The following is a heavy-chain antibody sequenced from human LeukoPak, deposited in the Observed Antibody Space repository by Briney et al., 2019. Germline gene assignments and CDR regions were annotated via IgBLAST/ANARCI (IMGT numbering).Heavy chain of an antibody. Sequence: SETLSLTCTVSGGSISSYYWSWIRQPAGKGLEWIGRIYSSGSTTYNPSLKSRVTMSVDTSKNQFSLKVTSVTAADTAVYYCARDSGTTGEGKFGPWGQGTLVTVSS. V-gene: IGHV4-4*07. J-gene: IGHJ5*02. CDR2: IYSSGST. CDR1: GGSISSYY. CDR3: ARDSGTTGEGKFGP. D-gene: IGHD3-10*01.